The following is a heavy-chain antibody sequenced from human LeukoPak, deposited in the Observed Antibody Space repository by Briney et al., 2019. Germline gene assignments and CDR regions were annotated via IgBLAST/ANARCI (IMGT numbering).Heavy chain of an antibody. D-gene: IGHD1-26*01. CDR1: GYTFTSYA. CDR2: INAGNGNT. Sequence: ASVKVSCKASGYTFTSYAMHRVRQAPGQRLEWMGWINAGNGNTKYSQKFQGRVTITRDTSASTAYMELSSLRSEDTAVYYCARGTPVGATTIFDYWGQGTLVTVSS. J-gene: IGHJ4*02. CDR3: ARGTPVGATTIFDY. V-gene: IGHV1-3*01.